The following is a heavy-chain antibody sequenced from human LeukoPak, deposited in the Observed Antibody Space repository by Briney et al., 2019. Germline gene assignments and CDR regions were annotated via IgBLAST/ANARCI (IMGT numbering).Heavy chain of an antibody. Sequence: SETLSLTCTVSGGSISSYYWSWIRQPPGKGLEWIGYIYYSGSTNYNPSLKSRVTISVDTSKNQFSLKLSSVTAADTAAYYCARDSQGAFDIWGRGTMVTVSS. J-gene: IGHJ3*02. V-gene: IGHV4-59*01. CDR3: ARDSQGAFDI. CDR1: GGSISSYY. CDR2: IYYSGST.